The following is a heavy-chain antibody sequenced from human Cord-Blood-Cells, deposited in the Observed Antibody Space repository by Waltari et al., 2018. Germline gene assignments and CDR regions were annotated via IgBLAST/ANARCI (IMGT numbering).Heavy chain of an antibody. D-gene: IGHD6-13*01. Sequence: PGGSLRLSCAASGFTFSSYWMHWVRQAPGKGLVWVSRINSDGSSTSYADSVKGRFTISRDNAKNTLYLQMNSLRAEDTAVYYCARVHSSSWYYFDYWGQGTLVTVSS. V-gene: IGHV3-74*01. CDR3: ARVHSSSWYYFDY. CDR1: GFTFSSYW. J-gene: IGHJ4*02. CDR2: INSDGSST.